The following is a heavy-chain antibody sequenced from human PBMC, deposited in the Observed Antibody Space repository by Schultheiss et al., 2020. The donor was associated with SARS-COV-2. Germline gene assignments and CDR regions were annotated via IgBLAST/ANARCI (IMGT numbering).Heavy chain of an antibody. CDR2: IYHSGST. Sequence: SETLSLTCTVSGGSISSYYWSWIRQPPGKGLEWIGYIYHSGSTYYNPSLKSRVTISVDRSKNQFSLKLSSVTAADTAVYYCAKQSWDSSSWYGYNWFDPWGQGTLVTVSS. V-gene: IGHV4-59*08. D-gene: IGHD6-13*01. CDR1: GGSISSYY. CDR3: AKQSWDSSSWYGYNWFDP. J-gene: IGHJ5*02.